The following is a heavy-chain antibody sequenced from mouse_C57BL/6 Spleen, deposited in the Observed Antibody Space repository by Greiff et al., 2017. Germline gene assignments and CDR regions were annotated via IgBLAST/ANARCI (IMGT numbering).Heavy chain of an antibody. V-gene: IGHV5-16*01. CDR3: ATGPNLYYFDY. J-gene: IGHJ2*01. CDR2: INYDGSST. CDR1: GFTFSDYY. Sequence: EVKLMESEGGLVQPGSSMKLSCTASGFTFSDYYMAWVRQVPEKGLEWVANINYDGSSTYYLDSLKSRFIISRDNAKNILYLQMSSLKSEDTATXYCATGPNLYYFDYWGQGTTLTVSS.